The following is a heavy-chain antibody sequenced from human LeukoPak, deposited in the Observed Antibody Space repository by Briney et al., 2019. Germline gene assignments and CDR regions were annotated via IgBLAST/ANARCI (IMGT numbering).Heavy chain of an antibody. CDR2: IFTNTGNS. J-gene: IGHJ4*02. D-gene: IGHD3-22*01. Sequence: ASVKVSCKASGYTFTSYATSWLRQAPGQGLEYMGWIFTNTGNSTYTQGFTGRFVFSLGTSVSTAYLQISSLKAEDTAVYFCATNYDSSGYFTFWGQGTLVTVSS. CDR3: ATNYDSSGYFTF. V-gene: IGHV7-4-1*02. CDR1: GYTFTSYA.